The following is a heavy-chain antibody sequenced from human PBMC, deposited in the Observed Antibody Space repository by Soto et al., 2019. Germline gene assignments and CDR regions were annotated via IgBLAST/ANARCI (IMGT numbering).Heavy chain of an antibody. CDR2: STYTGATP. Sequence: GGSLRLSCSASGFAFRDSTMHWVRQAPGRGLDQLGTSTYTGATPYSADSVKGIFSISRDNSQSVLYLLMSSLPPEYTGVYCSVKHYSHGRLPDYWGQGSLVTVSA. D-gene: IGHD1-26*01. J-gene: IGHJ4*02. V-gene: IGHV3-64D*06. CDR3: VKHYSHGRLPDY. CDR1: GFAFRDST.